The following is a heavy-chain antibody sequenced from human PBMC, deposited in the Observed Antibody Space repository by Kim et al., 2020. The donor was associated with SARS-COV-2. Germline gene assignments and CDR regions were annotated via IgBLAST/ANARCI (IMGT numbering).Heavy chain of an antibody. V-gene: IGHV3-23*01. CDR2: ISASSDNT. CDR3: VKLNSAKRRWHDY. J-gene: IGHJ4*02. Sequence: GGSLRLSCAASGFIFSYSAMTWVRQAPGKGLEWVSTISASSDNTHYADAVEGRFTISRDNYKNILYLQMSSLRDEDTAFYYSVKLNSAKRRWHDYWCQG. D-gene: IGHD2-15*01. CDR1: GFIFSYSA.